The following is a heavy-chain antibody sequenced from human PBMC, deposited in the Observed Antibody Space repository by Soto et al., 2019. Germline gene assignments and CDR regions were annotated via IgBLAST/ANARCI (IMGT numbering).Heavy chain of an antibody. CDR1: GGSISSGGYY. V-gene: IGHV4-31*03. CDR3: ARVGPWVPYYYDSSPYTFENWFDP. CDR2: IYYSGST. D-gene: IGHD3-22*01. J-gene: IGHJ5*02. Sequence: TLSLTCTVSGGSISSGGYYWRWIRQHPGKGLEWIGYIYYSGSTYYNPSLNSRVTLSIDMTNNHVSLILNSVTAADTAVYYCARVGPWVPYYYDSSPYTFENWFDPWGQGTLVTVSS.